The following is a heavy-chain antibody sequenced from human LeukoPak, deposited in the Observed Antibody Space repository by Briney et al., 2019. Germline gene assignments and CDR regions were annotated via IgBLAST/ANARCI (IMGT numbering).Heavy chain of an antibody. CDR2: INHGGST. D-gene: IGHD4-23*01. CDR3: ARYLDYGGNSRVFQH. CDR1: GGSINSYY. V-gene: IGHV4-34*01. J-gene: IGHJ1*01. Sequence: PSETLSLTCTVSGGSINSYYWSWIRQPPGKGLEWIGEINHGGSTNYNPSLKSRVTISIDTSKNQFSLKLSSVTAADTAFYYCARYLDYGGNSRVFQHWGQGTLVTVSS.